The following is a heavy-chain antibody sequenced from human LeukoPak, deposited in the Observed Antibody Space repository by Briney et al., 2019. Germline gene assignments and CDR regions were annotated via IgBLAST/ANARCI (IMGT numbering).Heavy chain of an antibody. J-gene: IGHJ6*03. D-gene: IGHD7-27*01. CDR3: ARVPTGDFYYYYYMDV. V-gene: IGHV3-20*04. CDR2: INWNGGST. Sequence: GGSLRLSCAASGFTFDDYGMSWVRQAPGKGLEWVSGINWNGGSTGYADSVKGRFTISRDNAKNSLYLQMNSLRAEDTALYYCARVPTGDFYYYYYMDVWGKGTTVTVSS. CDR1: GFTFDDYG.